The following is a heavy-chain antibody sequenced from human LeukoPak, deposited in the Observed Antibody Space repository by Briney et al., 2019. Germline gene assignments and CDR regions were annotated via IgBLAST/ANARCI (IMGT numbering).Heavy chain of an antibody. CDR3: ARDRYYYGSGGYFDY. CDR2: ISYSGST. V-gene: IGHV4-39*07. D-gene: IGHD3-10*01. J-gene: IGHJ4*02. CDR1: GGSISSSSYF. Sequence: SETLSLTCTVSGGSISSSSYFWGWIRQPPGKGLEWIGSISYSGSTYYNPSLKSRVTISVDTSKNQFSLKLSSVTAADTAVYYCARDRYYYGSGGYFDYWGQGTLVTVSS.